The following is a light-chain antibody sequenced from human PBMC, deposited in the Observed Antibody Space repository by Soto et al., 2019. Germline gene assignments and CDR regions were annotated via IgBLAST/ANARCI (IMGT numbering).Light chain of an antibody. Sequence: EIVMTQSPATLSVSPGERASLSCRASQSVSSNLAWYQQKPGQTPRLLIYATSTRATGIPARFSGSGSGTDFTLTITSLQSEDFAVYYCQHYNAWPWTFGQGTKVDIK. CDR2: ATS. V-gene: IGKV3-15*01. J-gene: IGKJ1*01. CDR1: QSVSSN. CDR3: QHYNAWPWT.